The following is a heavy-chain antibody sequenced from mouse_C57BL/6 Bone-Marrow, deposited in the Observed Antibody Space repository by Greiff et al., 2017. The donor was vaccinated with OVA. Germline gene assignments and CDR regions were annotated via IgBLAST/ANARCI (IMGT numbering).Heavy chain of an antibody. CDR1: GFTFSSYA. CDR3: ARTIRYFDV. V-gene: IGHV5-4*03. J-gene: IGHJ1*03. D-gene: IGHD2-12*01. Sequence: DVKLVESGGGLVKPGGSLKLSCAASGFTFSSYAMSWVRQTPEKRLEWVATISDGGSYTYYPDNVKGRFTISRDNAKNNLYLQMSHLKSEDTAMYYCARTIRYFDVWGTGTTVTVSS. CDR2: ISDGGSYT.